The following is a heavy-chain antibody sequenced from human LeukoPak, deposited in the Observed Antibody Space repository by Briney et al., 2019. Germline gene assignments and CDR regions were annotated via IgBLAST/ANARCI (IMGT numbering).Heavy chain of an antibody. D-gene: IGHD6-19*01. CDR2: ISSSSSYI. V-gene: IGHV3-21*01. Sequence: GGSLRLSCAASGFTFSSYSMNWVRQAPGKGLEWVSSISSSSSYIYYADSVKGRFTISRDNSKNTLYLQMNSLRAEDTAVYYCARESDTSGYDYYYGMDAWGQGTTVTVSS. J-gene: IGHJ6*02. CDR3: ARESDTSGYDYYYGMDA. CDR1: GFTFSSYS.